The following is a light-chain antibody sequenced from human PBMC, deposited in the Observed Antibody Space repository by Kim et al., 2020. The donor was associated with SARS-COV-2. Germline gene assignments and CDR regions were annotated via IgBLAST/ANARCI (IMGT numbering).Light chain of an antibody. V-gene: IGLV3-9*01. Sequence: SYELTQPLSVSVALGQTAKITCGGNNIGGKHVHWYQQKPGQAPVTVIYKNNNLPSGIPERFSGSNSGNAATLSISRVQVGDVAVYFCQVWDSNTVIFGGGTQLTVL. J-gene: IGLJ2*01. CDR3: QVWDSNTVI. CDR2: KNN. CDR1: NIGGKH.